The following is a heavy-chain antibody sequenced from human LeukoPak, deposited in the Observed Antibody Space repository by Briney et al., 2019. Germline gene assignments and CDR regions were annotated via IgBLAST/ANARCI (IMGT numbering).Heavy chain of an antibody. V-gene: IGHV1-24*01. Sequence: ASVKVSCKVSGYTLTELSMHWVRQAPGKGLEWMGGFDPEDGETIYAQKFQGRVTMTEDTSTDTAYMELSSLRSEDTAVYYCATALTGITGTTGNWFDPWGQGTLVTVSS. CDR2: FDPEDGET. CDR1: GYTLTELS. J-gene: IGHJ5*02. CDR3: ATALTGITGTTGNWFDP. D-gene: IGHD1-7*01.